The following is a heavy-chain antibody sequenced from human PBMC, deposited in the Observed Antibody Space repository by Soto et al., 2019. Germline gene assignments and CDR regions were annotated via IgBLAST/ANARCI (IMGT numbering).Heavy chain of an antibody. J-gene: IGHJ5*02. CDR1: GGPVTSNYYY. V-gene: IGHV4-61*01. Sequence: SETLSLTCTVSGGPVTSNYYYWSWIRQSPGKGLEWIGYMHYSGSSYYNPSLKSRVTISVDTSKNQFTLKLSSVTAADTAVYYCARSIAYCSGGSCYTKNWFDPWGQGTLVTVSS. CDR3: ARSIAYCSGGSCYTKNWFDP. D-gene: IGHD2-15*01. CDR2: MHYSGSS.